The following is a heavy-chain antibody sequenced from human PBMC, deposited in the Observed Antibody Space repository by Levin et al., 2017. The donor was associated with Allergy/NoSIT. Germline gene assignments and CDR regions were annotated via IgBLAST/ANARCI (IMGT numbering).Heavy chain of an antibody. CDR3: ARLGDRRANYYYYYYMDV. D-gene: IGHD3-16*01. V-gene: IGHV4-34*01. CDR2: INHSGST. CDR1: GGSFSGYY. J-gene: IGHJ6*03. Sequence: PSETLSLSCAVYGGSFSGYYWSWIRQPPGKGLEWIGEINHSGSTNYNPSLKSRVTISVDTSKNQFSLKLSSVTAADTAVYYCARLGDRRANYYYYYYMDVWGKGTTVTVSS.